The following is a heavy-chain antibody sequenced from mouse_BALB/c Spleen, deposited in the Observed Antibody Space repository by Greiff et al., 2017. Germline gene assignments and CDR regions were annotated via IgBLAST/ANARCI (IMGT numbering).Heavy chain of an antibody. CDR3: ASFGYDGSFAY. D-gene: IGHD2-2*01. Sequence: QVQLQQSGAELMKPGASVKISCKATGYTFSSYWIEWVKQRPGHGLEWIGEILPGSGSTNYNEKFKGKATFTADTSSNTADMQLSSLTSEDSAVYYCASFGYDGSFAYWGQGTLVTVSA. V-gene: IGHV1-9*01. J-gene: IGHJ3*01. CDR2: ILPGSGST. CDR1: GYTFSSYW.